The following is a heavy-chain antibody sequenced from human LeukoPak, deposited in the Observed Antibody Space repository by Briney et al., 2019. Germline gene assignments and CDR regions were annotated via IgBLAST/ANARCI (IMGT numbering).Heavy chain of an antibody. J-gene: IGHJ5*02. CDR2: IYYSGSI. CDR3: ARPRIAAAAAGPEYYH. CDR1: GGSISSSSYY. V-gene: IGHV4-39*07. D-gene: IGHD6-13*01. Sequence: SETLSLTCTVSGGSISSSSYYWGWIRQPPGKGLEWIGSIYYSGSIYYNPSLKSRVTISVDTSNNQFSLKLSSVTAADTAVYYCARPRIAAAAAGPEYYHWGQGTLVTVSS.